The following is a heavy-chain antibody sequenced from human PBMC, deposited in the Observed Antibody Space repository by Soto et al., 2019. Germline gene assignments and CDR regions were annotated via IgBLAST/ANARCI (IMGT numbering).Heavy chain of an antibody. CDR1: GFTFSSSW. CDR3: ARGPTGWYCDDY. V-gene: IGHV3-74*03. D-gene: IGHD6-19*01. J-gene: IGHJ4*02. Sequence: EVQLVESGGGLVQPGGSLRLSCAASGFTFSSSWMHWVRQAPGKGLVWVSRINSDGSRTKYADSVKGRFTISRDNAKNTLYLQMNSLRAEDTALYYCARGPTGWYCDDYWGKGTLVTVSS. CDR2: INSDGSRT.